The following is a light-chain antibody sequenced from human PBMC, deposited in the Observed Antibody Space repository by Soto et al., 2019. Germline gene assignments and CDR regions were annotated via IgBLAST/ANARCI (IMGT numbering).Light chain of an antibody. CDR2: GDT. V-gene: IGLV1-40*01. J-gene: IGLJ1*01. Sequence: QSVLTQPPSVSGAPGQRITISCTGSRSNIGAGYEVHWYQQLPGTAPKLLIYGDTNRPSGVPDRFSGSKSGTSASLAITGLQAEDEADYYCQSYDLSLSTPYVFGTGIKLTVL. CDR3: QSYDLSLSTPYV. CDR1: RSNIGAGYE.